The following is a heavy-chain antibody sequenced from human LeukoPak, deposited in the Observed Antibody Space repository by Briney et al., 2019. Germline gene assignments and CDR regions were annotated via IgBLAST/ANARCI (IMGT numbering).Heavy chain of an antibody. CDR1: GFTFEDYA. Sequence: GGSLRLSCAASGFTFEDYAMHWVRQVPGKSLEWVSLIGWDGSSTFYADSVKGRFTISRDNSKNSLFLQMNSLRDEDTALYHCAKAMDTSMIHYFDSWGQGTLVTVSS. CDR3: AKAMDTSMIHYFDS. V-gene: IGHV3-43D*04. D-gene: IGHD5-18*01. J-gene: IGHJ4*02. CDR2: IGWDGSST.